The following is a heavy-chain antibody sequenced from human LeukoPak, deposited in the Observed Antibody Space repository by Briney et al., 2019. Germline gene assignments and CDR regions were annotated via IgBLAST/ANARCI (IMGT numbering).Heavy chain of an antibody. CDR3: ARDQPGYSSSSGWFDP. D-gene: IGHD6-6*01. CDR1: GGTFSSYA. V-gene: IGHV1-69*13. CDR2: IIPIFGTA. Sequence: SVTVTCKASGGTFSSYAISWVRQAPGQGLEWMGGIIPIFGTANYAQKFQGRVTITADESTSTAYMELSSLRSEDTAVYYCARDQPGYSSSSGWFDPWGQGTLVTVSS. J-gene: IGHJ5*02.